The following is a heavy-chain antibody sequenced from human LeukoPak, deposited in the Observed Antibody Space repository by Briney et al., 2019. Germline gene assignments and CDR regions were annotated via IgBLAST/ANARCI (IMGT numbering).Heavy chain of an antibody. CDR1: GGSISSSSYY. CDR3: ARILQQLIDY. D-gene: IGHD6-13*01. Sequence: SETLSLTCTVPGGSISSSSYYWGWIRQPPGKGLEWIGSIYYSGSTYYNPSLKSRVTISVDTSKNQFSLKLSSVTAADTAVYYCARILQQLIDYWGQGTLVTVSS. J-gene: IGHJ4*02. V-gene: IGHV4-39*01. CDR2: IYYSGST.